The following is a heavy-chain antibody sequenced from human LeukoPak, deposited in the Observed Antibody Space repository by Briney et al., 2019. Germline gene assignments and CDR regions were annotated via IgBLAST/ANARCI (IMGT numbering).Heavy chain of an antibody. CDR3: ARLGVVPAAIGEDY. CDR1: VYSFTSYW. CDR2: IYPGDYDT. Sequence: GESLKISCKGSVYSFTSYWVGRVPQMPGKSREWMWNIYPGDYDTRYSPSFQGQVTISADKSISTAYLQWSSLKASDTAMYYCARLGVVPAAIGEDYWGQGTLVTVSS. D-gene: IGHD2-2*01. J-gene: IGHJ4*02. V-gene: IGHV5-51*03.